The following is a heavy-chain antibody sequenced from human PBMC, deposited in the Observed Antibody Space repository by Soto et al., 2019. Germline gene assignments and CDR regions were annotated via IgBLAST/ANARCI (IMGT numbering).Heavy chain of an antibody. V-gene: IGHV3-30*18. Sequence: GGSLRHACKAAGLTFGRYGMHWVRKAPGKGLDWCAVISYDGSNKYYADSVKGRFTISRDNSKNTLYLQMNSLRAEDTAVYYCAELLYCSSTSCPLAGGMDVWGQGTTVTVSS. CDR2: ISYDGSNK. CDR1: GLTFGRYG. J-gene: IGHJ6*02. CDR3: AELLYCSSTSCPLAGGMDV. D-gene: IGHD2-2*01.